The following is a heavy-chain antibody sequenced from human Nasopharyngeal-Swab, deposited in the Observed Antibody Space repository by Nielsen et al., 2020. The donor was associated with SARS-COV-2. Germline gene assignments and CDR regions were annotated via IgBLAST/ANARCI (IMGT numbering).Heavy chain of an antibody. D-gene: IGHD2-15*01. CDR2: ISSSSSTI. V-gene: IGHV3-48*04. J-gene: IGHJ6*02. Sequence: GESLKISCAASGFTFSSYSMNWVRQAPGKGLEWVSYISSSSSTIYYADSVKGRFTISRDNAKNSLYLQMNSLRAEDTAVCYCAGGYCSGGSCYPTPPYYYYYGMDVWGQGTTVTVSS. CDR3: AGGYCSGGSCYPTPPYYYYYGMDV. CDR1: GFTFSSYS.